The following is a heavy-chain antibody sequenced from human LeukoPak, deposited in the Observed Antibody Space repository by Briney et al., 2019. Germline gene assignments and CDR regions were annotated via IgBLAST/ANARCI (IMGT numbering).Heavy chain of an antibody. CDR1: GVSISSSNSY. J-gene: IGHJ4*02. Sequence: SETLSLTCSVSGVSISSSNSYWGWIRQPPGKGLEWIGSIYYTGNTYYNASLKSQVSISIDTSKNQFSLRLTSVTAADTAVYFCARQTGSGLFILPGGQGTLVTVSP. V-gene: IGHV4-39*01. CDR3: ARQTGSGLFILP. CDR2: IYYTGNT. D-gene: IGHD3/OR15-3a*01.